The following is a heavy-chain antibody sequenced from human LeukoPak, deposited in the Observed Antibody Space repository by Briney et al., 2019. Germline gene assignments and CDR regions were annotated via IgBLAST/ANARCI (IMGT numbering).Heavy chain of an antibody. Sequence: ASVKVSCKASGYTFTGYYMHWVRQAPGQGLEWMGWINPNSGGTNYAQKFQGRVTMTRDTSISTAYMELSRLRSDDTAVYYCARTLTIFGVVTDFDYWGQGTLVTVPS. CDR2: INPNSGGT. J-gene: IGHJ4*02. CDR1: GYTFTGYY. V-gene: IGHV1-2*02. D-gene: IGHD3-3*01. CDR3: ARTLTIFGVVTDFDY.